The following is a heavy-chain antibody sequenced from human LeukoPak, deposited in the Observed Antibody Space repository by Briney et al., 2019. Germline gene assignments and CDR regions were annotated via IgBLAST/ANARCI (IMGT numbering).Heavy chain of an antibody. CDR2: INHSGST. D-gene: IGHD4-11*01. CDR1: GGSFSGYY. V-gene: IGHV4-34*01. CDR3: ARVSLSPTTVATYYFDY. J-gene: IGHJ4*02. Sequence: SETLSLTCAVYGGSFSGYYWSWIRQPPGKGLEWIGEINHSGSTNYNPSLKSRVTISVDTSKNQFSLKLSSVTAADTAVYYCARVSLSPTTVATYYFDYWGQGTLVTVSS.